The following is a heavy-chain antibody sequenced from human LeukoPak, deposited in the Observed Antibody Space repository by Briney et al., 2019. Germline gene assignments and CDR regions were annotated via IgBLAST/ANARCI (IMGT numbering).Heavy chain of an antibody. CDR1: GFTSSSYA. J-gene: IGHJ4*02. D-gene: IGHD6-25*01. CDR2: VSGSGDRM. Sequence: GGSLRLPCAASGFTSSSYALNWVRQAPGKGLEWVATVSGSGDRMYHADSVKGRFTISRDNSKNTIYLQMNSLRAEDTALYYCAKAAAAPGFDFWGQGTLVTVSS. V-gene: IGHV3-23*01. CDR3: AKAAAAPGFDF.